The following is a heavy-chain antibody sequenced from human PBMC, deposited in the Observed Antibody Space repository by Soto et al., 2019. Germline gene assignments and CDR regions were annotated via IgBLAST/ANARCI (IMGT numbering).Heavy chain of an antibody. V-gene: IGHV4-59*01. CDR1: GGSISSYY. Sequence: TLSLTCTVSGGSISSYYWSWIRQPPGKGLEWIGYIYYSGSTNYNPSLKSRVTISVDTSKNQFSLKLSSVTAADTAVYYCARSYSNSWYWFDPWGQGTLVTVSS. D-gene: IGHD6-13*01. CDR2: IYYSGST. CDR3: ARSYSNSWYWFDP. J-gene: IGHJ5*02.